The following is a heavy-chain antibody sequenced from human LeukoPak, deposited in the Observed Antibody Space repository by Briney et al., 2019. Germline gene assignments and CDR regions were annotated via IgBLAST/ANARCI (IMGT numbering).Heavy chain of an antibody. D-gene: IGHD3-10*01. CDR2: IYYSGST. Sequence: SETLSLTCTVSGGSISSYYWTWIRQPPGKGLEWIGYIYYSGSTNYSPSLKSRVTISLDTSKNQFSLEVNSVTAADTAVYYCARGGIGELLENNFDYWGQGTLVTVSS. CDR1: GGSISSYY. J-gene: IGHJ4*02. CDR3: ARGGIGELLENNFDY. V-gene: IGHV4-59*01.